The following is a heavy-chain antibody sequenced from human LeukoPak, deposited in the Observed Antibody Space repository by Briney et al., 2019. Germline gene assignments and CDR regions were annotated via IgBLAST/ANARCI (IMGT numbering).Heavy chain of an antibody. D-gene: IGHD1-1*01. CDR3: AREGAGNFDY. Sequence: GGSLRLSCAASGFTFSSYWMTWIRQAPGKGLEWVANIRQDGSDKYYVDSVKGRFTISRDNAKNSLFLQMNSLRAEDTAVYYCAREGAGNFDYWGQGTLVTVS. J-gene: IGHJ4*02. CDR2: IRQDGSDK. CDR1: GFTFSSYW. V-gene: IGHV3-7*04.